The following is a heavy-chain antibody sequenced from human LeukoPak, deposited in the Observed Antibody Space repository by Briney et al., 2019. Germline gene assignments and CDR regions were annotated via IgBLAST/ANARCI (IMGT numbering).Heavy chain of an antibody. D-gene: IGHD3-9*01. Sequence: PSETLSLTCSVSGRSISSGGYDSSWIRQHPGKGLEWIGYVYYSGSTYYHPSLKIRVTTSVDTSNNEFSLKRSYVTAADTAAYYCARGPATGYFDYWGQGTLVTVSS. CDR2: VYYSGST. J-gene: IGHJ4*02. V-gene: IGHV4-31*03. CDR3: ARGPATGYFDY. CDR1: GRSISSGGYD.